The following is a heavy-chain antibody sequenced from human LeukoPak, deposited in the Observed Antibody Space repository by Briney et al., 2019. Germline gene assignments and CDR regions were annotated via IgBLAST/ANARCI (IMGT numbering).Heavy chain of an antibody. CDR1: GFTFSSYL. V-gene: IGHV3-74*01. CDR3: VRDPPGEGVDY. CDR2: INNDGSST. Sequence: GGSLRLSCAASGFTFSSYLMHWIRQAPGKGLVWVSRINNDGSSTNYADSAKGRFTISRDNAKNTVYLQMNSLRGEDTAVYYCVRDPPGEGVDYWGQGTLVAVSS. D-gene: IGHD2-21*01. J-gene: IGHJ4*02.